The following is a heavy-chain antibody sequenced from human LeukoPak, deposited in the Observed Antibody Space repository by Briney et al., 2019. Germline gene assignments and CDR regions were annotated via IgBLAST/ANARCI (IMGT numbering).Heavy chain of an antibody. CDR1: GFTFSSYW. CDR2: IRQDGSEK. Sequence: GGSLRLSCAASGFTFSSYWMHWVRQAPGKGLEWVANIRQDGSEKYYVDSVRGRFTISRDNAKNSLCLQMSSLRAEDTAVYYCGRSMEFWGQGTSVTVSS. J-gene: IGHJ6*02. V-gene: IGHV3-7*03. CDR3: GRSMEF.